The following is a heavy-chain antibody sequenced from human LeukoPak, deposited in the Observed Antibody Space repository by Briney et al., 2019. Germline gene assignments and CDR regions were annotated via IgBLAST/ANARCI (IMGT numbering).Heavy chain of an antibody. V-gene: IGHV3-74*01. D-gene: IGHD1-26*01. CDR1: GFTFSSYW. CDR2: IKSDGSST. J-gene: IGHJ4*02. Sequence: PGGSLRLSCAASGFTFSSYWMHWVRQAPGKGLVWVSRIKSDGSSTSYADSVKGRFTISRDNAKNTLYLQMNSLRVEDTAVYYCARASGRNYHFDDWGQGTLVTVSS. CDR3: ARASGRNYHFDD.